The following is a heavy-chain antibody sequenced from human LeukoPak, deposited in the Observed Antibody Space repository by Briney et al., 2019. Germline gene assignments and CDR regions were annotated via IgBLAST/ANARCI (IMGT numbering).Heavy chain of an antibody. Sequence: GTSVKVSCKASGFTFTSSIVQWVRQARGQRLEWIGWIFVGSGNTNYAQKSQARVPITRDMSTSTAYMELSSLRFEDTAVYYCAADRAGSYLRFVYWGQGTPVTVSS. CDR1: GFTFTSSI. CDR3: AADRAGSYLRFVY. J-gene: IGHJ4*02. V-gene: IGHV1-58*01. D-gene: IGHD3-10*01. CDR2: IFVGSGNT.